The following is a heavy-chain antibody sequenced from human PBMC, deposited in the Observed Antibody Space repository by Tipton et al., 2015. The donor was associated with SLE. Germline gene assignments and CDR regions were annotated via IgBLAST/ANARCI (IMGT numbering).Heavy chain of an antibody. CDR1: GYSFTSYW. J-gene: IGHJ4*02. CDR3: ARQGYSSSWYFGDGFDY. CDR2: IYPGDSDT. D-gene: IGHD6-13*01. Sequence: QSGAEVKKPGESLKISCKGSGYSFTSYWIGWVRQMPGKGLEWMGIIYPGDSDTRYSPSFQGQVTISADKSISTAYLQWCSLKASDSAMYYCARQGYSSSWYFGDGFDYWGQGTLVTASS. V-gene: IGHV5-51*01.